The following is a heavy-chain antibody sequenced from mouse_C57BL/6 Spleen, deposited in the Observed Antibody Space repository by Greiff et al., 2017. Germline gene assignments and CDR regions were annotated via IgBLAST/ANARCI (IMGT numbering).Heavy chain of an antibody. J-gene: IGHJ3*01. CDR3: TTEEAFAY. Sequence: VQLKESGAELVRPGASVKLSCTASGFNIKDDYMHWVKQRPEQGLEWIGWIDPENGDTEYASKFQGKATITADTSSNTAYLQLSSLTSEDTAVXYCTTEEAFAYWGQGTLVTVSA. V-gene: IGHV14-4*01. CDR1: GFNIKDDY. CDR2: IDPENGDT.